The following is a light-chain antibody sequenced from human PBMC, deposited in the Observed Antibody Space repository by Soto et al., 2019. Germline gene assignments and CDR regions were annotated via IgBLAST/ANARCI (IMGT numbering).Light chain of an antibody. Sequence: EIVLTQSPGTLSLSPGERATLSCRASQSISSSYLAWYQQKPGQAPRLLIYAASSRATGIPDRFSGSGSGTDLTLPISRLEPEDFAVYYCQQYGSSSYTFGQGTQLEIK. CDR2: AAS. CDR3: QQYGSSSYT. V-gene: IGKV3-20*01. J-gene: IGKJ2*01. CDR1: QSISSSY.